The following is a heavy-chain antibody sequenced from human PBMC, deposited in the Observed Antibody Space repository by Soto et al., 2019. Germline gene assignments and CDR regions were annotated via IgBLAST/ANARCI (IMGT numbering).Heavy chain of an antibody. J-gene: IGHJ1*01. CDR3: ARRVGAVPFQV. Sequence: QLLLQESGPGLVKPSETLSLTCTVSGASITSSSFHWGWIRQAPGKGLEWIGTMYYIGRTNYNPSLERRVTTSVDSSKNEFPLKVNSVTAADTAVYYCARRVGAVPFQVWGQGTLVTVSS. CDR2: MYYIGRT. D-gene: IGHD1-26*01. V-gene: IGHV4-39*01. CDR1: GASITSSSFH.